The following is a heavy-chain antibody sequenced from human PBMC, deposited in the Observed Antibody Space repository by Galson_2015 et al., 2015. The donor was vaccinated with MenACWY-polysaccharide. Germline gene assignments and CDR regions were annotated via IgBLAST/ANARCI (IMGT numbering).Heavy chain of an antibody. D-gene: IGHD2/OR15-2a*01. CDR2: IISDGSTT. CDR3: AKNIQAAY. J-gene: IGHJ4*02. Sequence: CAASGFTFSTHWMHWVRQAPGKGLVWLSRIISDGSTTNYADSVKGRFTISRDNAKNTLFLQMNSLSVEDTAVYYCAKNIQAAYWGQGTLVTVSS. V-gene: IGHV3-74*01. CDR1: GFTFSTHW.